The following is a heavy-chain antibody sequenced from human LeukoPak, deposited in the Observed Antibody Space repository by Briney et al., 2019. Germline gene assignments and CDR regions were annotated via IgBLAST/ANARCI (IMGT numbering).Heavy chain of an antibody. D-gene: IGHD3-3*01. J-gene: IGHJ4*02. V-gene: IGHV3-30*03. Sequence: PGKSLRLSCAASGLTFNNYGMHWVRQAPGKGLEWVAVISYDGRNKHYPDSVKGRFTISRDISTDTLWLQMDSLRTEDTAVYYCARGPRLEWLLLNWGQGTLVTVSS. CDR1: GLTFNNYG. CDR2: ISYDGRNK. CDR3: ARGPRLEWLLLN.